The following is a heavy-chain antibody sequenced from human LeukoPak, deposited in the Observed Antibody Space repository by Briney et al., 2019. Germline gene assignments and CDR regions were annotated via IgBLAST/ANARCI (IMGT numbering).Heavy chain of an antibody. V-gene: IGHV3-21*01. CDR1: GFTFSDYA. Sequence: GGSLRLSCAASGFTFSDYAMNWVRQAPGKGLEWVPSISSGGSYISYADSVKGRFTVSRDNAKDSLFLQMRSLRDEDTAVYYCARGPALYCTSSSCLDGVDWGQGTLVSVSS. CDR3: ARGPALYCTSSSCLDGVD. D-gene: IGHD2-2*01. CDR2: ISSGGSYI. J-gene: IGHJ4*02.